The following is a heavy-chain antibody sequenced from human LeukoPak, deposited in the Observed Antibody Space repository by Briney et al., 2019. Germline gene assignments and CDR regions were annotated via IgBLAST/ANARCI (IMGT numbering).Heavy chain of an antibody. D-gene: IGHD6-13*01. V-gene: IGHV3-64*01. CDR1: GFTFSSYA. J-gene: IGHJ1*01. CDR3: GRIAAAGTA. Sequence: PGGSLRVSCAASGFTFSSYAVHWVRQAPGKGLEYVSAISSNGGSTYYANSVKGRFTISRDNSKNTLYLQMGSLRAEDMAVYYCGRIAAAGTAWGQGTLVTVSS. CDR2: ISSNGGST.